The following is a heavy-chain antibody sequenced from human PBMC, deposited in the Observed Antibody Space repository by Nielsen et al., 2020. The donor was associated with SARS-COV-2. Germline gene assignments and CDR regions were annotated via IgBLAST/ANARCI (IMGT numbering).Heavy chain of an antibody. J-gene: IGHJ5*02. V-gene: IGHV3-33*08. CDR1: GITFSTYG. CDR2: IWYDGSNK. CDR3: ARDEMDSSGWFP. D-gene: IGHD6-19*01. Sequence: GGSLRLSCAASGITFSTYGLHWVRQAPGKGLEWVAVIWYDGSNKYYADSVKGRFTISRDNSKNTLYLQMNSLRAEDTAVYYCARDEMDSSGWFPWGQGTLVTVSS.